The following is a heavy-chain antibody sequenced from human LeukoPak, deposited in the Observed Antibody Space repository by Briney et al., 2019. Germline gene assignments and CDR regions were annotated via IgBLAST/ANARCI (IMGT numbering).Heavy chain of an antibody. CDR1: GFTFSSYG. V-gene: IGHV3-23*01. Sequence: GGSLRLSCAASGFTFSSYGMSWVRQAPGKGLEWVSAISTTGGSTYYADSVKGRFTISRDNSKNTLYLQMNSLRAEDTAIYYCAKNGDRGAYCGGGSCYPYYYYYMDVWGKGTTVTISS. D-gene: IGHD2-15*01. J-gene: IGHJ6*03. CDR3: AKNGDRGAYCGGGSCYPYYYYYMDV. CDR2: ISTTGGST.